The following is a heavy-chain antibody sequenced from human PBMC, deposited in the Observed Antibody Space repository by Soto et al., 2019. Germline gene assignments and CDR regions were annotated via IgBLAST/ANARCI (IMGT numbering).Heavy chain of an antibody. J-gene: IGHJ1*01. CDR1: GYIFTAYS. V-gene: IGHV1-46*01. Sequence: ASVKVSCKASGYIFTAYSMHWVRQAPGQGLEWMGVVNPSGGSTNYAQRFQGRITMTRDTSTSTVYMDLKFLTSEDTAVYYCAREENCIVGACYSEYFQRWAQGNLVTSPQ. CDR2: VNPSGGST. CDR3: AREENCIVGACYSEYFQR. D-gene: IGHD2-15*01.